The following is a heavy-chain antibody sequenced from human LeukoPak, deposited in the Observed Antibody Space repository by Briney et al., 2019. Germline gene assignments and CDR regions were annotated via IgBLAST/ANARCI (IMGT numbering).Heavy chain of an antibody. CDR2: IYHSGST. CDR3: ARLGCTNGVCRPFDY. J-gene: IGHJ4*02. Sequence: SETLSLTCAVSGYSISSGYYWGWIRQPPGKGLEWIGSIYHSGSTYYNPSLKSRVTISVDTSKNQFSLKLSSVTTADTAVYYCARLGCTNGVCRPFDYWGQGTLVTVSS. D-gene: IGHD2-8*01. CDR1: GYSISSGYY. V-gene: IGHV4-38-2*01.